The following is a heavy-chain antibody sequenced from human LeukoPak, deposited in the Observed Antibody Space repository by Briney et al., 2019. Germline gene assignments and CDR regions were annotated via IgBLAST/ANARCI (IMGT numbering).Heavy chain of an antibody. CDR3: ARPLTYCSGGSCYGNWFDP. D-gene: IGHD2-15*01. V-gene: IGHV4-34*01. CDR1: GGSFGGFY. Sequence: SETLSLTCAVYGGSFGGFYWSWIRQSPGKGPEWIGEINHSGTTNYNPSLKSRVTISVDTSKNQFSLSLSSVTAADTAVYYCARPLTYCSGGSCYGNWFDPWGQGTLVTVSS. J-gene: IGHJ5*02. CDR2: INHSGTT.